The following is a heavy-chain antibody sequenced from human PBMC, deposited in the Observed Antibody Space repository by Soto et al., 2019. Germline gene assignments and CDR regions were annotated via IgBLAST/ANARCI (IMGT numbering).Heavy chain of an antibody. J-gene: IGHJ4*02. CDR1: GFTFSSYG. Sequence: QVQLVESGGGVVQPGRSLILSCAAAGFTFSSYGMHWVRQAPGKGLEWVAVIWYDGSNKYYADSVKGRFTISRDNSKNTLYLQRDSLRAEARAVYYCARGPNRDGYNLGDYWGKGTLVTVSS. D-gene: IGHD5-12*01. V-gene: IGHV3-33*01. CDR2: IWYDGSNK. CDR3: ARGPNRDGYNLGDY.